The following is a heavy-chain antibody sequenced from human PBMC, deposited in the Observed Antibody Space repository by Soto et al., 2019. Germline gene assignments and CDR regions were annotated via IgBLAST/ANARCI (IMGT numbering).Heavy chain of an antibody. CDR1: GGSISSSSYY. D-gene: IGHD2-21*01. Sequence: SETLSLTCTVSGGSISSSSYYWGWIRQPPGKGLEWIGSIYYSGSTYYNPSLKSRVTISVDTSKNQFSLKLSSVTAADTAVYYCARHIESLFDYWGQGTLVTVSS. V-gene: IGHV4-39*01. J-gene: IGHJ4*02. CDR2: IYYSGST. CDR3: ARHIESLFDY.